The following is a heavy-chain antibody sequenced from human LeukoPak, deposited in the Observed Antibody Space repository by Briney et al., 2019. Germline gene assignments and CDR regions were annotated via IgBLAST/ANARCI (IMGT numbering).Heavy chain of an antibody. D-gene: IGHD2-2*01. Sequence: ASVKVSCKASGYTFTSYGISWVRQAPGQGLEWMGWISAYNGNTNYAQKLQGRVTMTTDTSTSTAYMELRSLRSDDTAVYYCARDRGGIVVVPAAMGYYWFDPWGQGTLVTVSS. CDR1: GYTFTSYG. V-gene: IGHV1-18*01. J-gene: IGHJ5*02. CDR2: ISAYNGNT. CDR3: ARDRGGIVVVPAAMGYYWFDP.